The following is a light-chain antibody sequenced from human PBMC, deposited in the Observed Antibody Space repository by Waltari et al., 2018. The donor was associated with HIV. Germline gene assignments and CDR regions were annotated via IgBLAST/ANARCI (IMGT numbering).Light chain of an antibody. CDR2: GAF. CDR3: QQYYGVPLT. Sequence: DIQMTQSPSSLSASIGDTVIIPCRASQDISNSISWFQQQPGKVPNLLVHGAFILQRGVPSRFSGSGSGTDYTLTITGLQAEDFATYFCQQYYGVPLTFGGGTRVDIK. CDR1: QDISNS. V-gene: IGKV1-NL1*01. J-gene: IGKJ4*01.